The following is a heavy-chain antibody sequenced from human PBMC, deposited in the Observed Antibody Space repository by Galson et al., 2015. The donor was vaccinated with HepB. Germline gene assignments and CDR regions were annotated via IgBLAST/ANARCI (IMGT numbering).Heavy chain of an antibody. V-gene: IGHV1-18*01. CDR3: ARDPVLRYFDWLGSIHGPYYYYMDV. D-gene: IGHD3-9*01. J-gene: IGHJ6*03. CDR1: GYTFTSYG. CDR2: ISAYNGNT. Sequence: SVKVSCKAPGYTFTSYGISWVRQAPGQGLEWMGWISAYNGNTNDAQKLQGRVTMTTDTSTSTAYMELRSLRSDDTAVYYCARDPVLRYFDWLGSIHGPYYYYMDVWGKGTTVTVSS.